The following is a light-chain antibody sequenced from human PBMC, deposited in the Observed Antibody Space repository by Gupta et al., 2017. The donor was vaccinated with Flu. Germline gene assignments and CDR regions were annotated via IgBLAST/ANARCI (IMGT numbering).Light chain of an antibody. CDR1: QTISSY. V-gene: IGKV1-39*01. Sequence: DIQMTQSPSSLSASVGDRVTVTCRASQTISSYLNWYQQRPGKTPKLLISAASTLQSGVPSRFSGSGSGTDFTLTISSLQPEDFATYYCQQCDSFPRTFGQGTKVEIK. CDR3: QQCDSFPRT. J-gene: IGKJ1*01. CDR2: AAS.